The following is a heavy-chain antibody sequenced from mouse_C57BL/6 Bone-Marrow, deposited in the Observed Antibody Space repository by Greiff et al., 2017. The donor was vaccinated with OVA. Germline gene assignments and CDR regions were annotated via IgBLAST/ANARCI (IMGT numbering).Heavy chain of an antibody. D-gene: IGHD1-1*01. CDR2: IRSKSSNYAT. J-gene: IGHJ4*01. CDR1: GFTFNTYA. Sequence: EVQVVESGGGLVQPKGSLKLSCAASGFTFNTYAMHWVRQAPGKGLEWVARIRSKSSNYATYYADSVKDRFTISRDDSQSMLYLQMNNLKTEDTAMYYCVRGGNAVVARAMDYWGQGTSVTVSS. CDR3: VRGGNAVVARAMDY. V-gene: IGHV10-3*01.